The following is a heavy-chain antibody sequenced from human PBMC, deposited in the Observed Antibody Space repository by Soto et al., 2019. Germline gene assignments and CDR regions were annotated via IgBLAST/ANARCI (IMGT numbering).Heavy chain of an antibody. CDR1: GGTFSSYA. V-gene: IGHV1-69*01. J-gene: IGHJ6*02. Sequence: QVQLVQSGAEVKKPGSSVKVSCKASGGTFSSYAISWVRQAPGQGLEWMGGIIPIFGTANYAQKFQGIFTITADESTSTGYMELSSLRSEDTAVYYCASGWDIVVVTAAKRPNYYYGMDVWGQGTTVTVSS. CDR3: ASGWDIVVVTAAKRPNYYYGMDV. D-gene: IGHD2-2*01. CDR2: IIPIFGTA.